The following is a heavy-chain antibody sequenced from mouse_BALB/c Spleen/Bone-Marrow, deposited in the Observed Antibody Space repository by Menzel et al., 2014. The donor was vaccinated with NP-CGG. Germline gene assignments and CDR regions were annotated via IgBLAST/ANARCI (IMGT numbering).Heavy chain of an antibody. CDR3: TRHYGNYDY. V-gene: IGHV1-63*02. J-gene: IGHJ2*01. D-gene: IGHD2-1*01. Sequence: VQLQQSGAELVRPGTSVKMSCKAAGYSFTNFWIGWVKRRPGHGLEWIGDIYPKNDDANYNEKLKGRATLTVDTSSSTAYMQLSGLTSEDSAIYNCTRHYGNYDYWGQGSTLTVSS. CDR1: GYSFTNFW. CDR2: IYPKNDDA.